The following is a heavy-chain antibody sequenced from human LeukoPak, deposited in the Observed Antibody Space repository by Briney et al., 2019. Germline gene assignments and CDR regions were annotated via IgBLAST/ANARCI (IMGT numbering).Heavy chain of an antibody. CDR1: GXSISSYY. J-gene: IGHJ3*02. CDR3: ARLGSTFDI. Sequence: SETLSLTCTVSGXSISSYYWTWIRQPPGKGLEWIGYIFYSGGSNYNPSLKSRVTISVDTSKNHFSLKLSSVTAADTAVCYCARLGSTFDIWGQGTMVTVSS. V-gene: IGHV4-59*08. CDR2: IFYSGGS. D-gene: IGHD2-2*01.